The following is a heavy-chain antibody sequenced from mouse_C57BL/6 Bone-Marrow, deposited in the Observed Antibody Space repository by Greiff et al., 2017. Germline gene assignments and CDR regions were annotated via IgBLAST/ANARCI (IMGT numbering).Heavy chain of an antibody. CDR3: ARDLPYYAMDY. J-gene: IGHJ4*01. CDR1: GYSITSGYY. D-gene: IGHD6-1*01. Sequence: EVKLMESGPGLVKPSQSLSLTCSVTGYSITSGYYWNWIRQFPGNKLEWMGYISYDGSNKYNPSLKNRISITRDTSKNQFFLKLNSVTTEDTATDYCARDLPYYAMDYWGQGTSVTVSS. CDR2: ISYDGSN. V-gene: IGHV3-6*01.